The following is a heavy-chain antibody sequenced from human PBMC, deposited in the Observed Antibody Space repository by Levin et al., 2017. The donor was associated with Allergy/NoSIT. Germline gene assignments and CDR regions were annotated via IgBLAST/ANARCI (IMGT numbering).Heavy chain of an antibody. D-gene: IGHD2-15*01. J-gene: IGHJ5*02. CDR1: GGSINSYY. Sequence: SETLSLTCTVSGGSINSYYWSWIRQPPGKGLEWIGYIYYSGSTNYNPSLKSRVTISVDASKNQFSLKLTSVTTADTAVYYCARGPDCSGGSCRFDPWGRGTLVTVSS. V-gene: IGHV4-59*01. CDR3: ARGPDCSGGSCRFDP. CDR2: IYYSGST.